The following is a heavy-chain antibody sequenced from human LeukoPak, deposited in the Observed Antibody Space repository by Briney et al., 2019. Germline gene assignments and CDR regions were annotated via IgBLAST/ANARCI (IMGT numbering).Heavy chain of an antibody. V-gene: IGHV4-34*01. J-gene: IGHJ4*02. Sequence: SETLSLTCAVYGGSFSGHYWSWIRQPPGKGLEWIGEINHSGSTNYNPSLKSRVTISVDTSKNQFSLKLSSVTAADTAVYYCARGRDYGDYGGKIPQRESDYWGQGTLVTVSS. CDR2: INHSGST. CDR3: ARGRDYGDYGGKIPQRESDY. CDR1: GGSFSGHY. D-gene: IGHD4-17*01.